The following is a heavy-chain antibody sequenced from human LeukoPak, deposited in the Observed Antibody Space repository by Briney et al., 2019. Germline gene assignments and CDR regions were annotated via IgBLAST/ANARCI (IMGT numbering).Heavy chain of an antibody. CDR2: ISYDGSNK. D-gene: IGHD3-10*01. J-gene: IGHJ4*02. Sequence: PGRSLRLSCAAFGFTFSSYAMHWVRQAPGKGLEWVAVISYDGSNKYYADSVKGRFTISRDNSKNTLYLQMNSLRAEDTAVYYCARGPYYYGSGSYYNGYFDYWGQGTLVTVSS. CDR1: GFTFSSYA. CDR3: ARGPYYYGSGSYYNGYFDY. V-gene: IGHV3-30*04.